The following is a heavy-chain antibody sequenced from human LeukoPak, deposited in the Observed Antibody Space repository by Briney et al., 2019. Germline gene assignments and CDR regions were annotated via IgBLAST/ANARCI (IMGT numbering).Heavy chain of an antibody. D-gene: IGHD3-9*01. CDR3: ARASSKQLAGYLPDGFDI. V-gene: IGHV3-7*02. Sequence: PGGSLRLSCSASGFTFSSYWMSWVRRAPGKGLEWVANINEDGSQKNYVDSVKGRFTISRDNAMNSLYLQMNSLRADDAAVYYCARASSKQLAGYLPDGFDIWGQGTMVTVSS. J-gene: IGHJ3*02. CDR1: GFTFSSYW. CDR2: INEDGSQK.